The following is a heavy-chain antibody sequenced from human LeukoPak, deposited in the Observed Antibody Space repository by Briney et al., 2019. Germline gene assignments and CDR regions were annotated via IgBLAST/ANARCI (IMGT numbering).Heavy chain of an antibody. J-gene: IGHJ3*01. V-gene: IGHV3-74*01. Sequence: GGSLRLSCAASGFTFSSHWMHWVRQAPGEGLVWVSRVNGPGDWTHYADSVRGRFIISRDNAENTISLHMNNLRAEDTAVYFCAREVFEGQRQSDAFDVWGQGTMVTVSS. CDR1: GFTFSSHW. D-gene: IGHD6-25*01. CDR2: VNGPGDWT. CDR3: AREVFEGQRQSDAFDV.